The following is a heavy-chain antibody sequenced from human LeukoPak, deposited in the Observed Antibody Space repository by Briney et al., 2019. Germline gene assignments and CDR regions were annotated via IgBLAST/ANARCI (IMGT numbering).Heavy chain of an antibody. CDR2: MNPNSGNT. CDR1: GYTFTSYD. Sequence: ASVKVSCKASGYTFTSYDINCVRQATGQGLEWMGWMNPNSGNTGYAQKFQGRVTMTRNTSISTAYMELSSLRSEDTAVYYCARGRRYYDILTGYYTFDYWGQGTLVTVSS. V-gene: IGHV1-8*01. CDR3: ARGRRYYDILTGYYTFDY. D-gene: IGHD3-9*01. J-gene: IGHJ4*02.